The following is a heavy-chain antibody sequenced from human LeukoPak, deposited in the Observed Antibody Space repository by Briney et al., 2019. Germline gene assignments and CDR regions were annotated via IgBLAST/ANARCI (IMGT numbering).Heavy chain of an antibody. CDR2: IYSGGST. CDR3: AREIWRDSYYYGTDV. J-gene: IGHJ6*02. CDR1: GFTVSSNY. V-gene: IGHV3-53*01. Sequence: GGSLRLSCAASGFTVSSNYMSWVRQAPGKGLEWVSVIYSGGSTYYVDSVKGRFTISRDNSKNTLYLQMSSLRAEDTAVYYCAREIWRDSYYYGTDVWGQGTTVTVSS.